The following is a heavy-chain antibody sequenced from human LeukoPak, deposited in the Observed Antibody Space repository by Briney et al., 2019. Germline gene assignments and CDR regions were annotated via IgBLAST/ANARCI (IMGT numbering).Heavy chain of an antibody. V-gene: IGHV3-7*03. CDR1: GFTFSSYW. Sequence: PGGSLRLSCAASGFTFSSYWMSWVRQAPGKGLEWVGNINQDGSETYYVESVKGRFTISGDTAKNSLYMQMSSLRSEDTAVYYCARSRWSSEDYWGQGTLVTVSS. CDR2: INQDGSET. CDR3: ARSRWSSEDY. J-gene: IGHJ4*02. D-gene: IGHD4-23*01.